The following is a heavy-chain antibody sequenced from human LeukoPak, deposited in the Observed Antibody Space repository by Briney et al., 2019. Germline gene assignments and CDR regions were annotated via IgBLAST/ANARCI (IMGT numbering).Heavy chain of an antibody. CDR3: ARVDEGTVVVPAAYDY. CDR2: INPNSGGT. Sequence: ASVKVSCKASGYTFTGYYMHWVRQAPGQGLEWMGWINPNSGGTNYAQKFQGRVTMTRDTSISTAYMELSRLRSDDTAVYYCARVDEGTVVVPAAYDYWGQGTLVTVSS. V-gene: IGHV1-2*02. CDR1: GYTFTGYY. J-gene: IGHJ4*02. D-gene: IGHD2-2*01.